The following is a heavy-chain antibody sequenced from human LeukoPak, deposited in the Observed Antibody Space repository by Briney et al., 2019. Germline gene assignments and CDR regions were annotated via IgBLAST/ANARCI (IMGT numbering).Heavy chain of an antibody. V-gene: IGHV4-31*03. D-gene: IGHD2-2*01. CDR2: IYYSGST. CDR3: ARTGYCSSASCSVVKQWLVRVYFDY. J-gene: IGHJ4*02. Sequence: PSETLSLTCTVSGGSISSGGYYWSWIRQHPGKGLEWIGYIYYSGSTYYNPSLKSRVTISVDTSKNQFSLKLSSVTAADTAVYYCARTGYCSSASCSVVKQWLVRVYFDYWGQGTLVTVSS. CDR1: GGSISSGGYY.